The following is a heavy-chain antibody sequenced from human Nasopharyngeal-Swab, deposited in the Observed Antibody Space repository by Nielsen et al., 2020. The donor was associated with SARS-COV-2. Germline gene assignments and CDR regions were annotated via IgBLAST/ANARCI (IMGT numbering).Heavy chain of an antibody. CDR2: ISSSSSYI. V-gene: IGHV3-21*01. D-gene: IGHD1-26*01. CDR1: GFTVSSNY. CDR3: ASDRYSGSYYDY. J-gene: IGHJ4*02. Sequence: GESLKISCAASGFTVSSNYMSWVRQAPGKGLEWVSSISSSSSYIYYADSVKGRFTISRDNAKNSLYLQMNSLRAEDTAVYYCASDRYSGSYYDYWGQGTLVTVSS.